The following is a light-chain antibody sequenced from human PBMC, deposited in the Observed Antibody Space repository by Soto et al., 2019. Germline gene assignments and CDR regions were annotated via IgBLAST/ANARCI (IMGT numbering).Light chain of an antibody. CDR3: QQYGSSPLT. J-gene: IGKJ1*01. CDR2: GAS. CDR1: QSVSSSY. V-gene: IGKV3-20*01. Sequence: EIVLTQSPGTLSLSPGESATLSCRASQSVSSSYLAWYQQKPGQAPRLLIYGASSRATGIPDRFSGSGSGTDFTLTIIRLEPEDFAVYYCQQYGSSPLTFGQGTKVDIK.